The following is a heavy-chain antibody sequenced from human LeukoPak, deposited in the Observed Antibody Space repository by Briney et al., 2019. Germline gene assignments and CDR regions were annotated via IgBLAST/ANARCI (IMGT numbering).Heavy chain of an antibody. J-gene: IGHJ4*02. Sequence: RSSETLSLTCTVSGGSIGTYSWNWIRQPPGKGLEWIGYIYYSGTTNYNPSLKSRVTISVDTSKNQFSLKLSSVTAADTAVYYCARRSRAGGSYYYYFDYWGQGTLVTVSS. D-gene: IGHD1-26*01. CDR1: GGSIGTYS. V-gene: IGHV4-59*08. CDR3: ARRSRAGGSYYYYFDY. CDR2: IYYSGTT.